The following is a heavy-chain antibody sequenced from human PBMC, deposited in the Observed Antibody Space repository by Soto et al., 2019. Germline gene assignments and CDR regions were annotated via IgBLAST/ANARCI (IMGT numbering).Heavy chain of an antibody. V-gene: IGHV3-30*18. CDR1: GFTFSGYG. J-gene: IGHJ3*02. CDR2: ISYDGSNK. D-gene: IGHD4-17*01. Sequence: QVQLVESGGGVVQPGRSLRLSCAASGFTFSGYGMHWVRQAPGKGLEWVAVISYDGSNKYYADSVKGRFTISRDNSKNTLYLQMNSLRLEDTAVYYCAKGDYGGNSHTFDIWGQGTMFTVSS. CDR3: AKGDYGGNSHTFDI.